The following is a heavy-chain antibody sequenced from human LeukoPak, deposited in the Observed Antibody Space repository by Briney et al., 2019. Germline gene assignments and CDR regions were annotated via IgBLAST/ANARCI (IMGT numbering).Heavy chain of an antibody. CDR2: ISYDGSNK. D-gene: IGHD3-22*01. CDR3: ARAHTSMIIVVNFDY. J-gene: IGHJ4*02. CDR1: GFTFSSYA. Sequence: GGSLRLSCAASGFTFSSYAMHWVRQAPGKGLEWVAVISYDGSNKYYADSVKGRFTISRDNSKNTLYLQMNSLRAEDTAVYFCARAHTSMIIVVNFDYWGQGTLVTVSS. V-gene: IGHV3-30-3*01.